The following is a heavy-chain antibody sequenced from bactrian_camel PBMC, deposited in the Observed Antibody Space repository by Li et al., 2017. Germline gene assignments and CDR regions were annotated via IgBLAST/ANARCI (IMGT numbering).Heavy chain of an antibody. V-gene: IGHV3S26*01. CDR2: IDSGGGT. CDR1: TGTFRSAC. Sequence: VQLVESGGGSVQAGGSLRLSCAASTGTFRSACMGWIRQAPGRSREALTAIDSGGGTSYAHSLKTRFTISKDNAKNTPYLEMSSLQPEDTATYYCAAGTRGCAAAITGTYNYWGQGTQVTVS. D-gene: IGHD6*01. CDR3: AAGTRGCAAAITGTYNY. J-gene: IGHJ4*01.